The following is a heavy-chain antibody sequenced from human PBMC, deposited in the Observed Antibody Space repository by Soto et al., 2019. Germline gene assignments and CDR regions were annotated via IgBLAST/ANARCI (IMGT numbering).Heavy chain of an antibody. CDR2: INPNSGGT. J-gene: IGHJ6*02. Sequence: ASVKVSCKASGYTFTGYYMHWVRQAPGQGLEWMGWINPNSGGTDYAQKFQGWVTMTRDTSISTAYMELSRLRSDDTAVYYCARGDTMVRGVSIYYYYYYGMDVWGQGTTVTVSS. V-gene: IGHV1-2*04. CDR3: ARGDTMVRGVSIYYYYYYGMDV. D-gene: IGHD3-10*01. CDR1: GYTFTGYY.